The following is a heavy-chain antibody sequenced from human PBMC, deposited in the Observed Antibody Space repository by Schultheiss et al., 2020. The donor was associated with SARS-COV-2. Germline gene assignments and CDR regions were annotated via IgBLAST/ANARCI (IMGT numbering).Heavy chain of an antibody. CDR3: ARKGGYYYGMDV. V-gene: IGHV1-69*02. D-gene: IGHD3-16*01. Sequence: SVKVSCKASGYTFTGHYMHWVRQAPGQGLEWMGRIIPILGIANYAQKFQGRVTITADKSTSTAYMELSSLRSDDTAVYYCARKGGYYYGMDVWGQGTTVTVSS. J-gene: IGHJ6*02. CDR1: GYTFTGHY. CDR2: IIPILGIA.